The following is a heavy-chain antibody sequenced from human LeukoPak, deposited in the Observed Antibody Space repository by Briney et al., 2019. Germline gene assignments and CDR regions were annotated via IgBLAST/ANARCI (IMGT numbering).Heavy chain of an antibody. D-gene: IGHD6-13*01. CDR2: IRHDGSYK. J-gene: IGHJ3*02. Sequence: GGSLRLSCVVSGFTFTSYGVHWVRQAPGKGLEWVAFIRHDGSYKDYADSVKGRFTISRDNSKNTLSLQMNSLRTEDTAVYYCAKPNIAAFVRGAFDIWGQGTMVTVSS. CDR3: AKPNIAAFVRGAFDI. V-gene: IGHV3-30*02. CDR1: GFTFTSYG.